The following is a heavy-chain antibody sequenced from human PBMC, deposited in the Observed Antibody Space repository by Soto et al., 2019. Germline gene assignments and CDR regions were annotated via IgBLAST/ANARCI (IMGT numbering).Heavy chain of an antibody. Sequence: PGGSLRLSCAASGFTFSSYAMSWVRQDPGKGLEWVSAISGSGGSTYYADSVKGRFTISRDNSKNTLYLQMNSLRAEDTAVYYCATSLDYYDSSGYYYLPYYFDYWGQGTLVTVS. CDR1: GFTFSSYA. V-gene: IGHV3-23*01. CDR2: ISGSGGST. J-gene: IGHJ4*02. CDR3: ATSLDYYDSSGYYYLPYYFDY. D-gene: IGHD3-22*01.